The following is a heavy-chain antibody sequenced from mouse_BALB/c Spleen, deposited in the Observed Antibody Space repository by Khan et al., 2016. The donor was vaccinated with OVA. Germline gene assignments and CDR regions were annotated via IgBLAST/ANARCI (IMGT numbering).Heavy chain of an antibody. CDR3: ARGNWQSYYFDY. CDR2: INPYNGGT. J-gene: IGHJ2*01. D-gene: IGHD4-1*01. V-gene: IGHV1S136*01. CDR1: GYTFTNYV. Sequence: VQLKESGPELVKPGASVKMSCKASGYTFTNYVLHWVKQKPGQGLEWIGYINPYNGGTKYNEKFKVKATLASDKSSITAYMELSSLTSEDSAVYYYARGNWQSYYFDYWGQGTTLTLSS.